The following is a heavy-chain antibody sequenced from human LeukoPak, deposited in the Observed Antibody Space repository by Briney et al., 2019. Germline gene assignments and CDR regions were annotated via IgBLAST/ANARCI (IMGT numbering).Heavy chain of an antibody. V-gene: IGHV4-59*03. CDR3: GRYQLPHY. J-gene: IGHJ4*02. Sequence: SETLSLTCTVSGGSLTRYYWSWIRQPPGKGLEWIGYIYYSGSTKYNLSLKSRVTISLDPSKNQFSLRLSSVTAADTAVYYCGRYQLPHYWGQGTLVTVSS. CDR1: GGSLTRYY. D-gene: IGHD2-2*01. CDR2: IYYSGST.